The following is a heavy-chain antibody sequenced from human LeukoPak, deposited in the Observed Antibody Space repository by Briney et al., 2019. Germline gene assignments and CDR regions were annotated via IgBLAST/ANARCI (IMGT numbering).Heavy chain of an antibody. CDR3: ARDGRRYCSSTSCYLDY. D-gene: IGHD2-2*01. CDR2: IKEDGSDK. Sequence: GGSLRLSCAASGFSFSSYWMTWVRQAPGKGLEWVANIKEDGSDKYYVDSVKGRFTISRDNAKNSLYLQMNSLRAEDTAVYYCARDGRRYCSSTSCYLDYWGQGTLVTVSS. CDR1: GFSFSSYW. V-gene: IGHV3-7*01. J-gene: IGHJ4*02.